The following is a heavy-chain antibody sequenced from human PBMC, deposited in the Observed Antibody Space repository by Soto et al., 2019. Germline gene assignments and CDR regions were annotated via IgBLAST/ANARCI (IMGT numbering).Heavy chain of an antibody. CDR1: GYTLTSYG. CDR2: ISAYNGNT. V-gene: IGHV1-18*01. J-gene: IGHJ6*03. CDR3: ARIITTEGYYYYMDV. D-gene: IGHD3-3*01. Sequence: ASVKVSCKASGYTLTSYGISWVRQAPGQGLEWMGWISAYNGNTNYAQKLQGRVTMTTDTSTSTAYMELRSLRSDDTAVYYCARIITTEGYYYYMDVWGKGTTVTVSS.